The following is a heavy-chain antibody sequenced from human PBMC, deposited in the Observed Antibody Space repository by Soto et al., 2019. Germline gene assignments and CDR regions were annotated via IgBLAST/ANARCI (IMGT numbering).Heavy chain of an antibody. CDR1: GGSISSFY. D-gene: IGHD4-17*01. Sequence: QVQLQESGPGLVKPSETLSLTCTVSGGSISSFYWSWIRQSPGKGLEWIGYIFYSGSTRHNPSLKCRVTMSVDTFKKQFSLKLSSVTAADTAVYYCARPSGVHDCGGFDIWGQGTVVSVPS. V-gene: IGHV4-59*08. J-gene: IGHJ3*02. CDR3: ARPSGVHDCGGFDI. CDR2: IFYSGST.